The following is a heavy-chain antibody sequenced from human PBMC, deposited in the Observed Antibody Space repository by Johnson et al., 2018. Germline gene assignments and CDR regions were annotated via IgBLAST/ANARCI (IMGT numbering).Heavy chain of an antibody. D-gene: IGHD3-16*01. J-gene: IGHJ3*02. CDR1: GFTFDNYA. CDR2: ISWNGGTI. V-gene: IGHV3-9*01. CDR3: VKVMITFGGLRYAFDI. Sequence: VQLVQSGGGLVQPGWSLRLSCSASGFTFDNYAMQWVRQVPGKGLEWVSGISWNGGTIAYADSVKGRFPISRDNAKNSLYLQMNSLGAEDTALYYCVKVMITFGGLRYAFDIWGQGTMVTVSS.